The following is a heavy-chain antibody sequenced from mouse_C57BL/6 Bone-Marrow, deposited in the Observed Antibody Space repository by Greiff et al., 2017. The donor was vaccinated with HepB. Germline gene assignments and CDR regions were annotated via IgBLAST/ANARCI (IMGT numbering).Heavy chain of an antibody. V-gene: IGHV1-76*01. CDR1: GYTFTDYY. CDR2: IYPGSGNT. Sequence: VQLQQSGAELVRPGASVKLSCKASGYTFTDYYINWVKQRPGQGLEWIARIYPGSGNTYYNEKFKGKATLTAEKSSSTAYMQLSSLTSEDSAVYFCASGYYGSSYEAYWGQGTLVTVSA. J-gene: IGHJ3*01. D-gene: IGHD1-1*01. CDR3: ASGYYGSSYEAY.